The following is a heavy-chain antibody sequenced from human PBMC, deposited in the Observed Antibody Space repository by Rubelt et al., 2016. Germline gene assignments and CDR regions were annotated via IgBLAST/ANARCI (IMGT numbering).Heavy chain of an antibody. D-gene: IGHD3-3*01. V-gene: IGHV3-23*01. CDR2: ISGADGST. CDR3: AKSVPFLSASWTLNYDFYYSMDV. Sequence: GSGGGLVQPGGSLRLSCVPSEFTFSTYAMNWVRQAPGKGLEWVSSISGADGSTYYADSVKGRFTISRDSSKDTLYLQMSSLRAEDTALYYCAKSVPFLSASWTLNYDFYYSMDVWGQGTTVTVSS. J-gene: IGHJ6*02. CDR1: EFTFSTYA.